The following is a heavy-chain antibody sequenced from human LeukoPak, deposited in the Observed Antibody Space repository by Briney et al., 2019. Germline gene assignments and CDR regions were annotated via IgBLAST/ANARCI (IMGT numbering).Heavy chain of an antibody. CDR1: GYTFTSYG. Sequence: ASVKVSCKASGYTFTSYGISWVRQAPGQGLEWMGWISAYSGNTNYAQKLQGRVTMTTDTSTSTAYMELRSLRSDDTAVYYCARVGSSGWQSPEYFDYWGQGTLVTVSS. CDR3: ARVGSSGWQSPEYFDY. CDR2: ISAYSGNT. D-gene: IGHD6-19*01. V-gene: IGHV1-18*01. J-gene: IGHJ4*02.